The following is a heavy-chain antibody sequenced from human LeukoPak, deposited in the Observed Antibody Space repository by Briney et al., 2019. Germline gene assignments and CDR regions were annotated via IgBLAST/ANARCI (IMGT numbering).Heavy chain of an antibody. V-gene: IGHV3-21*04. J-gene: IGHJ4*02. CDR2: LNTDGAWI. CDR1: GFTFRSYV. CDR3: ARDRGAVTGQYFDY. Sequence: GGSLRLSCAASGFTFRSYVMSWVRLAPGKGLEWVSGLNTDGAWIYYADSVKGRFTISRDNAKNSLYLQMNSLRVEDTAVYYCARDRGAVTGQYFDYWGQGTLVTVSS. D-gene: IGHD6-19*01.